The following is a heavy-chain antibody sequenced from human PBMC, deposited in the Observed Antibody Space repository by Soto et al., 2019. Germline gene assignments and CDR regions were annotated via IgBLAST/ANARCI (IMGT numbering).Heavy chain of an antibody. V-gene: IGHV3-23*01. CDR2: ISNNGVDT. Sequence: XESLQLSCAASGFLFCTYAMNWVRQAPGKGLEWVSAISNNGVDTYYAESVRGRFTISRDNSINTLYLQMRRLRAEDTAVYYCAHPRGYGVFDAVDIWGQGTMVTVSS. D-gene: IGHD4-17*01. CDR3: AHPRGYGVFDAVDI. J-gene: IGHJ3*02. CDR1: GFLFCTYA.